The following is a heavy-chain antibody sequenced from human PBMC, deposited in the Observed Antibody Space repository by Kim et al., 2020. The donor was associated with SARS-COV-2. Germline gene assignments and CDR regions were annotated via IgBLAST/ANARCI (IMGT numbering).Heavy chain of an antibody. CDR3: ANIHYYDTSGYYY. V-gene: IGHV3-74*01. D-gene: IGHD3-22*01. Sequence: YADSVKGRFTISRDNAKNTLYLQMNSQRPEDTAVYFCANIHYYDTSGYYYWGQGTLVTVSS. J-gene: IGHJ4*02.